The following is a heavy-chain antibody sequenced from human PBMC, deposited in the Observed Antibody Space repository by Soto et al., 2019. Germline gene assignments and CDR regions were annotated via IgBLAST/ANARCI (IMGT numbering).Heavy chain of an antibody. CDR1: GGSISRYY. J-gene: IGHJ4*02. V-gene: IGHV4-59*08. Sequence: SETLSLTCTVSGGSISRYYWSWIRQPPGKGLEWIGYIYYSGSTNYNPSLKSRVTISVDTSKNQFSPKLSSVTAADTAVYYCATYDYSNYYFDYWGQGTLVTISS. CDR2: IYYSGST. CDR3: ATYDYSNYYFDY. D-gene: IGHD4-4*01.